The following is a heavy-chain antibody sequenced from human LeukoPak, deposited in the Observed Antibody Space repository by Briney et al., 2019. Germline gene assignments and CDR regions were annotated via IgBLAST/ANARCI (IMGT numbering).Heavy chain of an antibody. Sequence: ASVKVSCKASGYTFTGYYMHWVRQAPGQGLEWMGWIHPNSGGTNYAQKFQGRVTMTRDTSISTAYMELSRLRSDDTAVYYCARDGITIFPVGNWFDPWGQGTLVTVSS. CDR3: ARDGITIFPVGNWFDP. CDR2: IHPNSGGT. J-gene: IGHJ5*02. CDR1: GYTFTGYY. V-gene: IGHV1-2*02. D-gene: IGHD3-3*01.